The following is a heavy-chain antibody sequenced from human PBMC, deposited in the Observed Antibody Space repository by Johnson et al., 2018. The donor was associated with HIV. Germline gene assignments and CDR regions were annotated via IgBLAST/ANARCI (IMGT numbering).Heavy chain of an antibody. V-gene: IGHV3-13*01. CDR1: GFTFSSYA. Sequence: MLLVESGGGVVQPGRSLRLSCAASGFTFSSYAMHWVRQATGKGLEWVSAIGTAGDTYYPGSVKGRFTISRDNAKNSLYLQMNSLRAEDTAVYYCAGSGSSGYPDAFDIWGQGTMVTVSS. CDR3: AGSGSSGYPDAFDI. D-gene: IGHD3-22*01. CDR2: IGTAGDT. J-gene: IGHJ3*02.